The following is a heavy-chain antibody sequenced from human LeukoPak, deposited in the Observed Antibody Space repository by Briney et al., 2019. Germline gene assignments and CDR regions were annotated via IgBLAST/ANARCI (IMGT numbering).Heavy chain of an antibody. J-gene: IGHJ5*02. CDR2: FFQMGGT. CDR3: ARDDRALTNWFDP. D-gene: IGHD2-8*01. Sequence: KPSETVSLTCSVSCFSITRGYYWAWIRQPPGKGREWIGSFFQMGGTYYHPSLNSRVTIAVDAAKNEFSLTLKSVSAADTDMYYCARDDRALTNWFDPWGQGTLVTVSS. V-gene: IGHV4-38-2*02. CDR1: CFSITRGYY.